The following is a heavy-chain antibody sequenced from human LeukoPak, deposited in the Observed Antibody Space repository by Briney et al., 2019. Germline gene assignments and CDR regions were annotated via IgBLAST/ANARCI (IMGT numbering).Heavy chain of an antibody. CDR3: ARGSMLWFGEFIDY. CDR2: INPNSGGT. D-gene: IGHD3-10*01. CDR1: GYTFTGYY. J-gene: IGHJ4*02. Sequence: GASVKVSCKASGYTFTGYYMHWVRQAPGQGLEWMGWINPNSGGTNYAQKFQGRVTMTRDTSISTAYMELSRLRSEDTAVYYCARGSMLWFGEFIDYWGQGTLVTVSS. V-gene: IGHV1-2*02.